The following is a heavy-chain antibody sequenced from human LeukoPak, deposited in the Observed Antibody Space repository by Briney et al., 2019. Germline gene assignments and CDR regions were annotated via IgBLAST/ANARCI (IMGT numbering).Heavy chain of an antibody. D-gene: IGHD1-26*01. CDR3: ARFASGSYYEVDY. CDR2: IYPTGST. J-gene: IGHJ4*02. V-gene: IGHV4-38-2*02. CDR1: GYSISSGYY. Sequence: SETLSLTCTVSGYSISSGYYWGWIRQPPGKGLEWIGNIYPTGSTYYNPSLKSRVTISVDTSKNQFSLKVSSVSAADTAVYYCARFASGSYYEVDYWGQGTLVTVSS.